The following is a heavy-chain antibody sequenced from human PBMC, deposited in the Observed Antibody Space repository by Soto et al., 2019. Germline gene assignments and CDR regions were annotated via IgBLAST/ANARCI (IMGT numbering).Heavy chain of an antibody. J-gene: IGHJ4*02. Sequence: QVQLQESGPGVVKPSGTLSLTCAVSGGSVSSDYWWSWVRLPPGKGREWIGEIYYSGRSNYNPSLQGRGTLSLEKSKNQLSQILNSVSAADTAVYYCARDRPYYGGNFDSWGQGTLVNVSS. D-gene: IGHD3-16*01. V-gene: IGHV4-4*02. CDR2: IYYSGRS. CDR1: GGSVSSDYW. CDR3: ARDRPYYGGNFDS.